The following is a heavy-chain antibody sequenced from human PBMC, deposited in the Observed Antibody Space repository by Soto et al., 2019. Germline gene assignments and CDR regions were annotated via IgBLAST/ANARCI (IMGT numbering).Heavy chain of an antibody. D-gene: IGHD3-16*02. CDR1: GFTFSSRS. CDR2: ITGSGDST. J-gene: IGHJ4*02. CDR3: AKDVRYTPPGN. V-gene: IGHV3-23*01. Sequence: EVQLLESGGGVVQPGGSLRLSCGASGFTFSSRSMGWVRQAPGKGLEWVSGITGSGDSTYYAASVKGRFTISRDNSKSTLYLQMHSLTAADTAVYYCAKDVRYTPPGNWGQGTLVTVSS.